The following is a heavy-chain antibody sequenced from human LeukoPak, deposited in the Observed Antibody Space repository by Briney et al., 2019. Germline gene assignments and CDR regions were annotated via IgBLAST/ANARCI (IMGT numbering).Heavy chain of an antibody. V-gene: IGHV3-30*03. CDR1: GFTFSSYS. J-gene: IGHJ4*02. Sequence: GGSLRLSCAASGFTFSSYSMNWVRQAPGKGLEWVAVISYDGSNKYYADSVKGRFTISRDNAKNTLYLQMNSLRVEDTAVYYCTSPEPDYWGQGTLVTVSS. CDR3: TSPEPDY. CDR2: ISYDGSNK.